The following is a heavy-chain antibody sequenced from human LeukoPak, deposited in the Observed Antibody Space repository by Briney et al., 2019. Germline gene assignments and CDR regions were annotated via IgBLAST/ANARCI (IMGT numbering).Heavy chain of an antibody. CDR3: ARGGPSYDILTGYPLYYGMDV. CDR1: GFTFSSYS. Sequence: PGGSLRLSCAASGFTFSSYSMNWVRQASGKGLEWVSSISSSSSYIYYADSVKGRFTISRDNAKNSLYLQMNSLRAEDTAVYYCARGGPSYDILTGYPLYYGMDVWGQGTTVTVSS. J-gene: IGHJ6*02. V-gene: IGHV3-21*01. D-gene: IGHD3-9*01. CDR2: ISSSSSYI.